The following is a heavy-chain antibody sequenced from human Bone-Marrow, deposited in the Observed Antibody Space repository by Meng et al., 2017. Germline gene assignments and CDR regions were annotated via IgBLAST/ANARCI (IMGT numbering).Heavy chain of an antibody. V-gene: IGHV3-30*03. CDR2: ISHDERNK. CDR3: ASDYYDSGSYGH. CDR1: GFTFNNAW. Sequence: VQLVESGGGLVKPGGSLRLSCAASGFTFNNAWMSRVRQAPGKGLECVATISHDERNKHYADSVKGRFSISRDNSKNTLYLQMNSLRAEDTAVYYCASDYYDSGSYGHWGLGTLVTVSS. D-gene: IGHD3-10*01. J-gene: IGHJ4*02.